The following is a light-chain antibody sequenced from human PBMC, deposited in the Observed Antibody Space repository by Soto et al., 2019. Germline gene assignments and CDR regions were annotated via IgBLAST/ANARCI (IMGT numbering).Light chain of an antibody. V-gene: IGKV3-11*01. Sequence: EIVLTQSPATLSLSPGERATLSCWASQSVSNYFVWYQQKPDQAPRLLIYDASKRATGIPARFSGSGSGTDFTLTISSLEPEDFAVYYCQQRSIWPWTFGQGTKVDIK. CDR1: QSVSNY. CDR3: QQRSIWPWT. J-gene: IGKJ1*01. CDR2: DAS.